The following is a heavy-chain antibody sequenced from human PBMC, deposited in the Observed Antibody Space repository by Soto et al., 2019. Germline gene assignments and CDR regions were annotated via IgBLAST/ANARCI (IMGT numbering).Heavy chain of an antibody. V-gene: IGHV3-9*01. CDR1: GFTFDDYA. CDR3: AKGATTVTTSLVDY. J-gene: IGHJ4*02. CDR2: ISWNSGSI. Sequence: GGSLRLSCAASGFTFDDYAMHWVRQAPGKGLEWVSGISWNSGSIGYADSVKGRFTISRDNAKNSLYLQMNSLRAEDTALYYCAKGATTVTTSLVDYWGQGTLVTVSS. D-gene: IGHD4-17*01.